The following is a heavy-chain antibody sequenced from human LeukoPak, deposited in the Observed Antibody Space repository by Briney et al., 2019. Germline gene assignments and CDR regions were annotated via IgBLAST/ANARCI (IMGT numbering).Heavy chain of an antibody. CDR1: GGSFSGYY. D-gene: IGHD3-16*02. J-gene: IGHJ3*02. CDR2: INHSGST. CDR3: ARRDYDYVWGSYRAFDI. Sequence: SETLSLTCAVYGGSFSGYYWSWTRQPPGKGLEWIGEINHSGSTNYNPSLKSRVTISVDTSKNQFSLKLSSVTAADTAVYYCARRDYDYVWGSYRAFDIWGQGTMVTVSS. V-gene: IGHV4-34*01.